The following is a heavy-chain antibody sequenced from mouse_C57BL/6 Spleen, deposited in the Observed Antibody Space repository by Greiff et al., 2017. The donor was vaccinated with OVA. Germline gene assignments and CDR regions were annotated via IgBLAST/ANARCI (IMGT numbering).Heavy chain of an antibody. Sequence: QVQLQQPGAELVKPGASVKFSFQASGYTFTSYWMHWVKQRPGQGLEWIGMIPPNSGSTNYNEKFKSKATLTVDKSSSTAYMQLSSLTSEDSAVYYCARSGGLLWPWGQGTTLTVAS. CDR1: GYTFTSYW. CDR2: IPPNSGST. D-gene: IGHD2-10*01. J-gene: IGHJ2*01. CDR3: ARSGGLLWP. V-gene: IGHV1-64*01.